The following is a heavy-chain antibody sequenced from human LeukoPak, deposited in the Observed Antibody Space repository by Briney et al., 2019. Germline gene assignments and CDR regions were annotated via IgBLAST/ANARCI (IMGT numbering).Heavy chain of an antibody. V-gene: IGHV1-18*01. D-gene: IGHD2-2*02. J-gene: IGHJ5*02. CDR1: GYTFTNYG. CDR2: ISAYNGNT. CDR3: ARDSCSSTSCYMDTLNWFDP. Sequence: ASVKVSCKASGYTFTNYGISWVRQAPGQGLEWMGWISAYNGNTNYAQKLQGRVTMTTDTSTSTAYMELRSLRSDDTAVYYCARDSCSSTSCYMDTLNWFDPWGQGTLVTVSS.